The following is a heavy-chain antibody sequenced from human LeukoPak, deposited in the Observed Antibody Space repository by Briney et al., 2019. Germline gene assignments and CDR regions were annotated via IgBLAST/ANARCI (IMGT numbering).Heavy chain of an antibody. D-gene: IGHD6-25*01. CDR2: INPNSGVT. CDR1: GYTFTGYY. CDR3: ARDSGDGYMDV. V-gene: IGHV1-2*02. J-gene: IGHJ6*03. Sequence: ASVKVSCKASGYTFTGYYMHWVRQAPGQGLEWMGWINPNSGVTNYAQKFQGRVTMTRDTSISTAYMELSRLRSDDTAVYYCARDSGDGYMDVWGKGTTVTISS.